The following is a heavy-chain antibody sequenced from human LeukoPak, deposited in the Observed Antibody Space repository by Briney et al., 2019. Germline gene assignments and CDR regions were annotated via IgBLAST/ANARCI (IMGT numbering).Heavy chain of an antibody. D-gene: IGHD6-19*01. CDR1: GYTLTELS. V-gene: IGHV1-24*01. CDR3: ATEIIAVAVY. Sequence: ASVKVSCKVSGYTLTELSMHWVRQAPGKGLEWMGGFDPEDGETIYAQKFQGRVTMTKDTSTDTAYMELSSLRSEDTAVYYCATEIIAVAVYWGQGTLVTVSS. CDR2: FDPEDGET. J-gene: IGHJ4*02.